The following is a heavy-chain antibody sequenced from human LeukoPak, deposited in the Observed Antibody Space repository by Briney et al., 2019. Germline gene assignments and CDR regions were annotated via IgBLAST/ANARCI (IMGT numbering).Heavy chain of an antibody. CDR1: GGSFSGYY. V-gene: IGHV4-34*01. D-gene: IGHD3-3*01. CDR3: ARGQYDDFWSGTNYYYGMDV. CDR2: INHSGST. J-gene: IGHJ6*02. Sequence: SETLSLTCAVYGGSFSGYYWSWIRQPPGKGLEWIGEINHSGSTNYNPSLKSRVTISVDTSKNQFSLKLSSVTAADTAVYYCARGQYDDFWSGTNYYYGMDVWGQGTTVTVSS.